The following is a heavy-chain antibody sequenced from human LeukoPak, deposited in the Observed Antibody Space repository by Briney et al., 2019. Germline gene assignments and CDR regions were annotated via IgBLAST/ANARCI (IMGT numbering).Heavy chain of an antibody. V-gene: IGHV4-4*07. CDR3: ARGTVYSSSSRFDP. CDR2: IYASGST. CDR1: GGSISSYY. D-gene: IGHD6-6*01. J-gene: IGHJ5*02. Sequence: SETLSLTCTVSGGSISSYYWSWIRQPAGKGLEWIGRIYASGSTNYNPSLKSRVTMSVDTSKSQFSLKLISVTAADTAVYYCARGTVYSSSSRFDPWGQGTLVTVSS.